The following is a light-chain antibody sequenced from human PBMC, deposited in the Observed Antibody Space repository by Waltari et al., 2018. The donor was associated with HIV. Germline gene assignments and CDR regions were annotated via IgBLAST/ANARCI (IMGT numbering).Light chain of an antibody. CDR3: SSSRV. CDR1: SSDVGGYNY. Sequence: QSALTQPPSASGSPGQSVTISCTGTSSDVGGYNYVSWYQPHPGKAPKLMIYEVSKRPAGVPDRFSGSKSGNPASLTVSGLQAEDEADYYCSSSRVFGGGTKLTVL. CDR2: EVS. J-gene: IGLJ3*02. V-gene: IGLV2-8*01.